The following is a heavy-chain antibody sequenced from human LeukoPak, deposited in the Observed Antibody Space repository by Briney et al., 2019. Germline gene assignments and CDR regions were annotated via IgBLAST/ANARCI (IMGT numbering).Heavy chain of an antibody. D-gene: IGHD5-18*01. J-gene: IGHJ4*02. Sequence: GGSLRLSCAASGFTFSSYAMNWVRQAPGKGLEWVSSISSSSSYIYYADSVKGRFTISRDNAKNSLYLQMDSLRAEDTAVYYCARDRGYSYGFDYWGQGTLVTVSS. V-gene: IGHV3-21*01. CDR2: ISSSSSYI. CDR3: ARDRGYSYGFDY. CDR1: GFTFSSYA.